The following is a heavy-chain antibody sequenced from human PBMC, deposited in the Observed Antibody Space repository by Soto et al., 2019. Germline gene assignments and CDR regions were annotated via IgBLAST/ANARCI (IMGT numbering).Heavy chain of an antibody. J-gene: IGHJ4*02. V-gene: IGHV4-39*01. CDR2: ISHTGSP. Sequence: SDTLSLTCTVSGGSISNSDYFWAWMRQPPGKGLEWVGTISHTGSPRYNPSLKSRVTISVDTSKNQFSLRLPSVTAADTAVFYCASQLESTTYFDYWGRGTLVTVSS. CDR1: GGSISNSDYF. D-gene: IGHD1-1*01. CDR3: ASQLESTTYFDY.